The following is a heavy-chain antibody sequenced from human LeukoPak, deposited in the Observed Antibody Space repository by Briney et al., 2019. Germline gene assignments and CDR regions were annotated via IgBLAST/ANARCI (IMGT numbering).Heavy chain of an antibody. V-gene: IGHV3-48*03. D-gene: IGHD6-13*01. J-gene: IGHJ4*02. Sequence: GGSLRLSCAASGFTFSSYELNWVRQAPGKGLEWGSYISSSGSTIYYADSVKGRFTISRGNAKNSLYLQMNSLRAEDTAVYYCARGRRAAAGKHWTGYFDYWGQGTLVTVSS. CDR1: GFTFSSYE. CDR2: ISSSGSTI. CDR3: ARGRRAAAGKHWTGYFDY.